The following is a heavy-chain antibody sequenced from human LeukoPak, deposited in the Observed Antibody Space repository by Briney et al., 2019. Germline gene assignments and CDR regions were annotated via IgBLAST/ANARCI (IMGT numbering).Heavy chain of an antibody. D-gene: IGHD3-22*01. CDR2: IKQDGSEK. CDR3: ASLDDSSGYSKLPFDI. J-gene: IGHJ3*02. CDR1: GFTLSSYW. Sequence: GGSLRLSCAASGFTLSSYWMSWVRQAPGKGLEWVANIKQDGSEKYYVDSVKGRFTISRDNAKNSLYLQMNSLRAEDTAVYYCASLDDSSGYSKLPFDIWGQGTMVTVSS. V-gene: IGHV3-7*01.